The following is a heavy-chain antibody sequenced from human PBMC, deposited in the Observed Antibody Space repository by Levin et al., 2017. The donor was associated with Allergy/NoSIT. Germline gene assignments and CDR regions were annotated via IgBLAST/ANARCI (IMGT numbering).Heavy chain of an antibody. CDR3: ARLTDEGGLGGYYSGFDY. D-gene: IGHD3-22*01. CDR1: GYSFTSYW. J-gene: IGHJ4*02. Sequence: KVSCKGSGYSFTSYWIGWVRQMPGKGLEWMGIIYPGDSDTRYSPSFQGQVTISADKSISTAYLQWSSLKASDTAMYYCARLTDEGGLGGYYSGFDYWGQGTLVTVSS. CDR2: IYPGDSDT. V-gene: IGHV5-51*01.